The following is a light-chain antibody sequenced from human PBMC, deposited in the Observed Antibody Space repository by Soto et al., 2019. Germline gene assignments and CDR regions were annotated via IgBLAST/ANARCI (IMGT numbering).Light chain of an antibody. CDR2: ATS. Sequence: EIVLTQFPDTQYVSPGARATLSCRASQSLSSNVAWYQQRPGQAPRLLIYATSSRASDVPARFSGSGSGTEFTLTIASLQSEDFAIYYCQQYNHWPRMLSFGGGTKVDIK. CDR1: QSLSSN. J-gene: IGKJ4*01. CDR3: QQYNHWPRMLS. V-gene: IGKV3-15*01.